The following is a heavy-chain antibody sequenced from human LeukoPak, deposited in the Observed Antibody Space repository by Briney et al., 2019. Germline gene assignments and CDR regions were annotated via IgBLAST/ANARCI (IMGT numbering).Heavy chain of an antibody. Sequence: PSETLSLTCTVSGGPISSYYWSWIRQPPGKGLEWIGYIYYSGSTNYNLSLKSRVTISVDTSKNQFSLKLSSVTAADTAVYYCARHSYVWGSYRDLDYWGQGTLVTVSS. D-gene: IGHD3-16*02. CDR1: GGPISSYY. V-gene: IGHV4-59*08. J-gene: IGHJ4*02. CDR3: ARHSYVWGSYRDLDY. CDR2: IYYSGST.